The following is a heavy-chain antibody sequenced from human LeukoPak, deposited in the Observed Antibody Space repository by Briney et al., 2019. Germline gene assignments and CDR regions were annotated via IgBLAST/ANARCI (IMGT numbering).Heavy chain of an antibody. J-gene: IGHJ3*02. CDR3: ARELGEGAFDI. CDR2: IKQDGSEK. CDR1: GFTFSSYA. Sequence: GGSLRLSCAASGFTFSSYAMNWVRQAPGKGLEWVANIKQDGSEKYYVDSVKGRFTISRDNAKNSLYLQMNSLRAEDTAVYYCARELGEGAFDIWGQGTMVTVSS. D-gene: IGHD3-16*01. V-gene: IGHV3-7*04.